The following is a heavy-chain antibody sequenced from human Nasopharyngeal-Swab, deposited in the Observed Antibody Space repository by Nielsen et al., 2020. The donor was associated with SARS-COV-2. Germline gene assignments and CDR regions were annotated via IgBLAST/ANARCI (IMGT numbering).Heavy chain of an antibody. J-gene: IGHJ5*02. V-gene: IGHV4-39*07. Sequence: SETLSLTCTVSGGSISSSSYYWGWIRQPPGKGPEWIGSTYYSGSTYYNPSLKSRVTISVDTSKNQFSLKLSSVTAADTAVYYCARVRYDILTGYHDNWFDPWGQGTLVTVSS. CDR2: TYYSGST. CDR3: ARVRYDILTGYHDNWFDP. D-gene: IGHD3-9*01. CDR1: GGSISSSSYY.